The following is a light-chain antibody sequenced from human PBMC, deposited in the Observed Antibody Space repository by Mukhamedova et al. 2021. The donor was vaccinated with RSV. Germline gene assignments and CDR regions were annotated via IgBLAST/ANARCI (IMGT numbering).Light chain of an antibody. V-gene: IGLV4-69*01. Sequence: SSGHSSYAIAWHQQQPEKGPRYLMKLNSDGSHSKGDGIPDRFSGSSSGAECYLTISSLQSEDEADYYCQTWGTGIRVFGGGTKLT. CDR1: SGHSSYA. CDR3: QTWGTGIRV. CDR2: LNSDGSH. J-gene: IGLJ3*02.